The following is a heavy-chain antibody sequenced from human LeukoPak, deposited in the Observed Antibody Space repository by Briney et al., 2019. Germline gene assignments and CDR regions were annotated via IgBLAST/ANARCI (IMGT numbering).Heavy chain of an antibody. V-gene: IGHV4-59*01. CDR2: KYYSGRT. D-gene: IGHD5-18*01. J-gene: IGHJ3*02. CDR3: SRGGYTYGFDAFDI. Sequence: SETLSLTCTVSGGSISSYYWSWIRQPPGKGLEWIGYKYYSGRTNYNPSLKSRVTISVDTSKNQFSLKLSSVTAADTAVYYCSRGGYTYGFDAFDIWGQGTMVTVSS. CDR1: GGSISSYY.